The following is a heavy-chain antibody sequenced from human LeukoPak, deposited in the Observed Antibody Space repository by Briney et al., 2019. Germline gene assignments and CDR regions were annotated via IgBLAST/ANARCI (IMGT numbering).Heavy chain of an antibody. Sequence: GRSLRLSWAPAGFTFSSYEMNWVRQAPGKGLEWVSYISSSGSTIYYADSVNGRFTISRDNAKNSLYLQMNSLRAEDTAVYYCARVAETTMEVDYGGQGTLVTV. V-gene: IGHV3-48*03. D-gene: IGHD4-11*01. J-gene: IGHJ4*02. CDR2: ISSSGSTI. CDR3: ARVAETTMEVDY. CDR1: GFTFSSYE.